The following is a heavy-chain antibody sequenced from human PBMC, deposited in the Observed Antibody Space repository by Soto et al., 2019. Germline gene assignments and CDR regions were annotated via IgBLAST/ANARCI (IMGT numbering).Heavy chain of an antibody. V-gene: IGHV4-30-2*01. J-gene: IGHJ4*02. CDR1: GDSISNGGYS. CDR2: IYHSGGT. Sequence: QLQLQESGSGLVKPSQTLSLTCAVSGDSISNGGYSWNWIRQPPGKGLEWIGYIYHSGGTDYNPSLKSRVTITVDSSNNQFSRKLSSVTAADTAVYYWARDSRSGYYLEFWGQGTLVTVSS. CDR3: ARDSRSGYYLEF. D-gene: IGHD3-22*01.